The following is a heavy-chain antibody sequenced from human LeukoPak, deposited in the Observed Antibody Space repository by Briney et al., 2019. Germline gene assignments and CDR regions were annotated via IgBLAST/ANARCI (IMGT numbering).Heavy chain of an antibody. V-gene: IGHV1-18*01. D-gene: IGHD6-19*01. CDR1: GYTFTSYG. J-gene: IGHJ5*02. CDR3: AREVAPAVSIAVAGNRGYNWFDP. Sequence: GASVKVSCKASGYTFTSYGISWVRQAPGQGLEWMGWISAYNGNTNYAQKLQGRVTMTTDTSTSTAYMELRSLRSDDTAVYYCAREVAPAVSIAVAGNRGYNWFDPWGQGTLVTVSS. CDR2: ISAYNGNT.